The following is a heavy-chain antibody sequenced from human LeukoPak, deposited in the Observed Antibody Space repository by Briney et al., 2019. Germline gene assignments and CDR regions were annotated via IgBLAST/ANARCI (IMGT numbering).Heavy chain of an antibody. CDR3: ASTATSGWYSYFDY. J-gene: IGHJ4*02. D-gene: IGHD6-19*01. CDR1: GYTFTGYY. CDR2: INPNSGGT. Sequence: ASVKVPCKASGYTFTGYYMHWVRQAPGQGLEWMGRINPNSGGTNYAQKFQGRVTMTRDTSISTAYMELSRLRSDDTAVYYCASTATSGWYSYFDYWGQGTLVTVSS. V-gene: IGHV1-2*06.